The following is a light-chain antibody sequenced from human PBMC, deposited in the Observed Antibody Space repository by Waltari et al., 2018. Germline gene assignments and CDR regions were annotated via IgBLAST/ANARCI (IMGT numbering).Light chain of an antibody. CDR2: ATS. V-gene: IGKV1-12*01. J-gene: IGKJ3*01. Sequence: DIQMPQSPSSVSASVGDRVTITCRASQDIRNWLAWYQQKPGKAPNLLIYATSSLQTGVPSRFSGSGSGTEFTLTISSLQPEDFATYYCQQANSFPITFGPGTKVDIK. CDR1: QDIRNW. CDR3: QQANSFPIT.